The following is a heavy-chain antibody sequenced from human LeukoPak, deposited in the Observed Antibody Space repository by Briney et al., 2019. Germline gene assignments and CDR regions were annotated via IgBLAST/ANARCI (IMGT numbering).Heavy chain of an antibody. Sequence: AGGSLRLSCAASGFTFSSYWMHWVRQAPGKGLVWVSRINSDGSSTSYADSVKGRFTISRDNAKNTLYLQMNSLRAEDTAVYYCARFLGYCSSTSCYKSGSHYWGQGTLVTVSS. J-gene: IGHJ4*02. CDR3: ARFLGYCSSTSCYKSGSHY. D-gene: IGHD2-2*02. V-gene: IGHV3-74*01. CDR1: GFTFSSYW. CDR2: INSDGSST.